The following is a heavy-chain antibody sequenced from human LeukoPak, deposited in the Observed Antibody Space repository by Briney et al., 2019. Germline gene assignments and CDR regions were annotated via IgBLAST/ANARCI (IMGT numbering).Heavy chain of an antibody. CDR2: INTDGST. CDR1: GFTFSSYW. D-gene: IGHD3-10*01. J-gene: IGHJ3*01. V-gene: IGHV3-74*01. Sequence: SGGSLRLSCAASGFTFSSYWMHWVRQAPGNGLVWVSRINTDGSTSYADSVKGRFTISRDNAKNTLYLQMNSLRAEDTAVYYCAGDWGGAFDLWGQGTMVTVSS. CDR3: AGDWGGAFDL.